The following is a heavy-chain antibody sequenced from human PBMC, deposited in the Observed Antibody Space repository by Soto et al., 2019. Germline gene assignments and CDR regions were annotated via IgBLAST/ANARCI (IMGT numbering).Heavy chain of an antibody. CDR1: GYTFTTHA. V-gene: IGHV1-3*01. D-gene: IGHD1-1*01. CDR3: ARGKGMEENYYYGLDI. J-gene: IGHJ6*02. CDR2: INGGTGQT. Sequence: ASVKVSCKASGYTFTTHAMHWVRQAPGQSLEWMGWINGGTGQTKHSQRFQGRVNITRDTSASTAYMELSSLRSEDTAVYYCARGKGMEENYYYGLDIWGQGTTVTVSS.